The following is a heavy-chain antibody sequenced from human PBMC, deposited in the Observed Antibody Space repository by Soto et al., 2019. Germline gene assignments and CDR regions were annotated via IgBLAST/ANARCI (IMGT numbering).Heavy chain of an antibody. CDR2: ISHDGNEK. J-gene: IGHJ5*02. CDR3: AKDIYTSGWYNYFDP. CDR1: RFTLSNCG. V-gene: IGHV3-30*18. D-gene: IGHD6-19*01. Sequence: QVQLVESGGGVVQPGGSLILSCAASRFTLSNCGMHWVRQAPGRGLEWVAMISHDGNEKHYIDSVKGRFTISRDDSKNTLYLQMNSLRPEDAADYYCAKDIYTSGWYNYFDPWGQGTLVTVS.